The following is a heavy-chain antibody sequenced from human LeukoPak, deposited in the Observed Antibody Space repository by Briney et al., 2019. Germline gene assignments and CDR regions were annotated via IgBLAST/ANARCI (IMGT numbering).Heavy chain of an antibody. Sequence: GGPLRLSCAASGFTFSSYSMSWVRQAPGKGLEWVSAISGSGGSTYYADSVKGRFTISRDNSKNTLYLQMNSLRAEDTAVYYCAKRFEGGYYETWGQGTLVTVSS. CDR2: ISGSGGST. CDR3: AKRFEGGYYET. D-gene: IGHD3-22*01. V-gene: IGHV3-23*01. CDR1: GFTFSSYS. J-gene: IGHJ5*02.